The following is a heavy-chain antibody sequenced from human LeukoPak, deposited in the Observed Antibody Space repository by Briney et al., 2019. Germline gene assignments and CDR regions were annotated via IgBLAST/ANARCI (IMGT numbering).Heavy chain of an antibody. CDR2: ISGSGVYT. V-gene: IGHV3-23*01. J-gene: IGHJ4*02. D-gene: IGHD3-22*01. CDR1: GSTFSTYD. Sequence: PGGSLRLSCAASGSTFSTYDMSWVRQAPGKGLEWVSAISGSGVYTYYADSVKGRFTISRDNSKNTLYLQMNSLRAEDTAVYYCAKRISGYTFGYWGQGTLVTVSS. CDR3: AKRISGYTFGY.